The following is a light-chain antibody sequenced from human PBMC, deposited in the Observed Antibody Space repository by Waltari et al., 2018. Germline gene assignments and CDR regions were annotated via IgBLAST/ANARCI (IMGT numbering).Light chain of an antibody. J-gene: IGLJ1*01. Sequence: QSVLTQPPSASGTPGQEVTISGSGTSSSVGSNFVFWYKQLTGAAPKLLIFRSDRRPSGVPHRISGSKSGTSASLVITGLRSEDEADYYCAAWDDSLSAYVFGTGTKVTVL. V-gene: IGLV1-47*01. CDR3: AAWDDSLSAYV. CDR2: RSD. CDR1: SSSVGSNF.